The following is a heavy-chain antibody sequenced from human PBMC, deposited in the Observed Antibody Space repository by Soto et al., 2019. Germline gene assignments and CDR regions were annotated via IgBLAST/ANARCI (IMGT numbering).Heavy chain of an antibody. Sequence: QVQLVESGGGVVQPGRSLRLSCAASGFTFSSYGMHWVRQAPGKGLGCVACISYDGSNKDYADSVKGRFTISRDNSKNTLYLQMNGLRAEDTAVYYCASERLAVLRSVLDYWGQGTLVTVSS. CDR2: ISYDGSNK. J-gene: IGHJ4*02. CDR3: ASERLAVLRSVLDY. D-gene: IGHD2-8*02. CDR1: GFTFSSYG. V-gene: IGHV3-30*19.